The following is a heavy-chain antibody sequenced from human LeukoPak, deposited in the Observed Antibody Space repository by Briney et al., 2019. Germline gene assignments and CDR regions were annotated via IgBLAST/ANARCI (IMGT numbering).Heavy chain of an antibody. Sequence: SETLSLTCTVSGGSISSSSYYWGWIRQPPGKGLEWIGSIYYSGSTYYNPSLKSRVTISVDTSKNQFSLKLSSVTAADTAVYYCAREGNYDFWSGYYKPGLWGQGTLVTVSS. CDR3: AREGNYDFWSGYYKPGL. D-gene: IGHD3-3*01. CDR1: GGSISSSSYY. J-gene: IGHJ4*02. CDR2: IYYSGST. V-gene: IGHV4-39*07.